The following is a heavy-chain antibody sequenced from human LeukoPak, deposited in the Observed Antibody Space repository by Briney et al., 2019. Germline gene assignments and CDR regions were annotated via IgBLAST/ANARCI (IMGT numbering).Heavy chain of an antibody. Sequence: GGSLRLSCAASGFTFSTYWMHWVRQAPGKGLVWVSSISPSGSHKYYADSVKGRFTISRDNAKNSVSLQMNSLRAEDTAVYYCARVSDSTPDEGSWGQGTLVTVSS. CDR1: GFTFSTYW. CDR3: ARVSDSTPDEGS. CDR2: ISPSGSHK. J-gene: IGHJ5*01. V-gene: IGHV3-21*01. D-gene: IGHD3-22*01.